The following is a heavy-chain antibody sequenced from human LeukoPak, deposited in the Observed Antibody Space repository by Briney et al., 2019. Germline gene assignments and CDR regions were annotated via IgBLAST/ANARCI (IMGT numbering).Heavy chain of an antibody. Sequence: TTSQTLSLTCTVSGGSISSGGYYWSWIRQPPGKGLEWIGYIYHSGSTYYNPSLKSRVAISVDRSKNQFSLKLSSVTAADTAVYYCAREVDCSSTSCYLYWYFDLWGRGTLVTVSS. D-gene: IGHD2-2*01. V-gene: IGHV4-30-2*01. CDR3: AREVDCSSTSCYLYWYFDL. CDR2: IYHSGST. J-gene: IGHJ2*01. CDR1: GGSISSGGYY.